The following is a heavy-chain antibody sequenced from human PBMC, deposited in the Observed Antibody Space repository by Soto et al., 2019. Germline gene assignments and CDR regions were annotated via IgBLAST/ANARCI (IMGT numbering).Heavy chain of an antibody. CDR1: GGSISSSNYY. CDR2: ISSSSSTI. D-gene: IGHD4-17*01. J-gene: IGHJ4*02. Sequence: ETLSLTCTVSGGSISSSNYYWGWVRQPPGKGLEWVSYISSSSSTIYYADSVKGRFTISRDNAKNSLYLQMNSLRAEDTAVYYCARRYGASFDYWGQGTLVTVSS. CDR3: ARRYGASFDY. V-gene: IGHV3-48*01.